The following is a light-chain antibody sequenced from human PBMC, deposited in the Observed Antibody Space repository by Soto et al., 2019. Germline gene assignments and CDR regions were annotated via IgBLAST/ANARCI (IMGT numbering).Light chain of an antibody. CDR1: QTIIRY. CDR2: AAY. J-gene: IGKJ3*01. V-gene: IGKV1-39*01. Sequence: DIQMTQSPSSLSASVGDRVTITCRASQTIIRYLNWYQQKPGRAPNLLIYAAYSLHSGDPSRFSGSGSGTEFTLTISILQPEDFATYECQQSYSTLFTFGPGTKVEIK. CDR3: QQSYSTLFT.